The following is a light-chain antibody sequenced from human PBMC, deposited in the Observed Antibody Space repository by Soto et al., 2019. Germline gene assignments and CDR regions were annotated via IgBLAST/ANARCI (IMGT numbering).Light chain of an antibody. J-gene: IGKJ5*01. CDR1: QSLSSR. CDR3: QRYNSALRT. CDR2: KAS. V-gene: IGKV1-5*03. Sequence: DIQMTQSPSTLSASIGDIVTITFRASQSLSSRLAWYQKKPGNAPKLLIYKASSLESGVPSRFSGRGSGTEFTLTISSLQPEDVATYLCQRYNSALRTFGQGTRLEIK.